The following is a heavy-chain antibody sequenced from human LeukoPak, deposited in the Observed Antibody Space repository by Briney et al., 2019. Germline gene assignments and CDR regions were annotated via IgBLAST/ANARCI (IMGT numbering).Heavy chain of an antibody. D-gene: IGHD3-9*01. J-gene: IGHJ4*02. V-gene: IGHV3-23*01. CDR1: GFTFSNYA. CDR3: AKWGDYDVLTGYYVSDY. CDR2: ITGGGSGI. Sequence: GASLRLSCAASGFTFSNYAMSWVRQAPGKGLGWVSAITGGGSGIYYADSMKSRFTISRDNSKNTLYLQISSLRAEDTAVYYCAKWGDYDVLTGYYVSDYWGQGTLVTVSS.